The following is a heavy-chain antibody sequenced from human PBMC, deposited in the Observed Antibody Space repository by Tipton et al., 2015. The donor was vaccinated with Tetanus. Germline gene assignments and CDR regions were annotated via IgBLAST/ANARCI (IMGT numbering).Heavy chain of an antibody. J-gene: IGHJ4*02. D-gene: IGHD2-2*01. Sequence: GSLRLSCAASGFTFSSYSMNWVRQAPGKGLEWVSSISSSSSYIYYADSVKGRFTISRDNAKNSLYLQMNSLRAEDTAVYYCARDGGRVVPAAIWGQGTLVTVSS. CDR1: GFTFSSYS. V-gene: IGHV3-21*01. CDR2: ISSSSSYI. CDR3: ARDGGRVVPAAI.